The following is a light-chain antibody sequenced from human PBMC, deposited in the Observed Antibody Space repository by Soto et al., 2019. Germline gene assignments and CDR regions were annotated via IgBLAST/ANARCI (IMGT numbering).Light chain of an antibody. CDR3: SSYRGSSLYV. Sequence: QSALTQPASVSGSPGQSITMSCTGTNSDVGGYDYVSWYQQHPGRAPKLMIYDVSNRPSGISGRFSGSKFGNTASLTISGLQAEDEADYYCSSYRGSSLYVFGTGTKVTVL. CDR1: NSDVGGYDY. J-gene: IGLJ1*01. CDR2: DVS. V-gene: IGLV2-14*03.